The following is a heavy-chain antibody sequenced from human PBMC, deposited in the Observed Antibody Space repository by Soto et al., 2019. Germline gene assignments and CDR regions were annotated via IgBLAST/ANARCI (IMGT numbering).Heavy chain of an antibody. CDR1: GFTFSDYY. D-gene: IGHD3-22*01. V-gene: IGHV3-11*01. J-gene: IGHJ4*02. CDR3: ARDLGYYDSSGYLDY. Sequence: PGGSLRLSCAASGFTFSDYYISWIRQAPWKGLEWVSYISSSDIIIYYADSVKGRFTISRDNAKNSLYLQMNSLRAEDTAVYYCARDLGYYDSSGYLDYGGKGTRVSLSS. CDR2: ISSSDIII.